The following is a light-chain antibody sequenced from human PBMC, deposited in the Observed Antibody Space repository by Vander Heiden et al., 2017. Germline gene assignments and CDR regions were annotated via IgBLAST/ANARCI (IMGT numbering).Light chain of an antibody. CDR3: SSYADTAKVV. CDR1: SRDVGSYNS. V-gene: IGLV2-8*01. CDR2: DVT. Sequence: QSALTQPPAASGSPGQSVTISCTGTSRDVGSYNSVSWYQQYPGKAPTLLIYDVTKRPAGVPDRFSGSKSGNTASLTVSGLQAEDEADYSCSSYADTAKVVFGGGTKPTVL. J-gene: IGLJ2*01.